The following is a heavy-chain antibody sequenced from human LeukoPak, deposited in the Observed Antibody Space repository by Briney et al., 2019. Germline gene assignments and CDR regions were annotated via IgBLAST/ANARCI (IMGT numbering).Heavy chain of an antibody. CDR1: GFTFSSSV. CDR2: ISYDGRDK. CDR3: ARLTGNYYFDF. D-gene: IGHD3-9*01. Sequence: GGSLRLSCAASGFTFSSSVMHWVRQAPGKGLEWVAAISYDGRDKYFADSVKGRFTISRDNSKNTVDLQVNGLRAEDTAVYYCARLTGNYYFDFWGQGTLVTVSS. V-gene: IGHV3-30*03. J-gene: IGHJ4*02.